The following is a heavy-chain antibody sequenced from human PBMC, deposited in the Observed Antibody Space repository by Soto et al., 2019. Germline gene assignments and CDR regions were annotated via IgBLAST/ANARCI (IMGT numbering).Heavy chain of an antibody. CDR3: AKHIVATINCYFDL. Sequence: QLQLQESGPGLVKPSETLSLTCTVSGGSISSSSYYWGWIRQPPGKGLEWIGSIYYSGSTYYNPSLKSRVTISVDTSKNQFSLKLSSVTAADTAVYYCAKHIVATINCYFDLWGRGTLVTVSS. CDR1: GGSISSSSYY. V-gene: IGHV4-39*01. D-gene: IGHD5-12*01. CDR2: IYYSGST. J-gene: IGHJ2*01.